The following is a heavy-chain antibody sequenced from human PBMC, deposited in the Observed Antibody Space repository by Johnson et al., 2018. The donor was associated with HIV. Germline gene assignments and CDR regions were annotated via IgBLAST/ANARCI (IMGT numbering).Heavy chain of an antibody. V-gene: IGHV3-11*01. D-gene: IGHD4-11*01. J-gene: IGHJ3*02. CDR2: ISSSGSSR. CDR1: GLTFSDYY. CDR3: ARDYRGALDI. Sequence: VQLMESGGGLVKPGGSLIVSCEASGLTFSDYYMSWIRQAPGKGLEWVSYISSSGSSRYYADSVKGRFTITRDNVKNSLYMQMNSLRVEDTAVYFCARDYRGALDIWGQGTMVTVSS.